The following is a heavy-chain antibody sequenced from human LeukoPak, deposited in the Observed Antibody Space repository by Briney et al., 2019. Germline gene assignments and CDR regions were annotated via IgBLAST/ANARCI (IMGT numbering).Heavy chain of an antibody. D-gene: IGHD2-15*01. V-gene: IGHV3-23*01. CDR2: ISGSGGST. CDR3: AKGIYCSGGNCYSAIDY. CDR1: GFTFSSYA. Sequence: GGSLRLSCAASGFTFSSYAMSWVRQAPGKGLDWVSGISGSGGSTYYADSVKGRFTISRDNSKNTLYLQMNSLRAEDTAVYYCAKGIYCSGGNCYSAIDYWGQGTLVTVSS. J-gene: IGHJ4*02.